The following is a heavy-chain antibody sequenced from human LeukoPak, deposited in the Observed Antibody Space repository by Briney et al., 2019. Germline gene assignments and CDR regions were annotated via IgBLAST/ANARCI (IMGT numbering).Heavy chain of an antibody. J-gene: IGHJ4*02. D-gene: IGHD6-19*01. Sequence: ASVKVSCTASGYTFTSYYMHWLRQAPGQGLEWMGIINLSGGSTSYAQKFQGRVTMTRNTSTSTVYMELSSLRSEDTAVYYCARARAGAGLDYWGQGTLVTVSS. CDR1: GYTFTSYY. CDR3: ARARAGAGLDY. V-gene: IGHV1-46*01. CDR2: INLSGGST.